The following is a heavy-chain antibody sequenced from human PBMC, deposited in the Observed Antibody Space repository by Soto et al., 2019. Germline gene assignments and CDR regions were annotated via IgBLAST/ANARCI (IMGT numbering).Heavy chain of an antibody. J-gene: IGHJ6*02. Sequence: QVQLVESGGGVVQPGGSLRLSCTTSGFTFNTYGMHWVRQAPGKGLEWVAIIWYDGSNKYYADSVKGRFTISRDNSRNTLYLQMNSLRAEDTALFYCATADCTGSYCSSFPFNYGVDLWGQGTTVTVSS. CDR3: ATADCTGSYCSSFPFNYGVDL. CDR1: GFTFNTYG. D-gene: IGHD2-8*02. V-gene: IGHV3-33*01. CDR2: IWYDGSNK.